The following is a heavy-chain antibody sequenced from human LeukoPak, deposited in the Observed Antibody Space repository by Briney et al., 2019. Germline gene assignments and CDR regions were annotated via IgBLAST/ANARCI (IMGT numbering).Heavy chain of an antibody. J-gene: IGHJ6*04. V-gene: IGHV3-23*01. CDR3: ATDYGSGSYHYYYYGMDV. CDR2: ISGSGGST. Sequence: GGSLRLSCAASGFTFSSYAMCWVRQAPGKGLEWVSAISGSGGSTYYVDSVKGRFTISRDNSKNTLYLQMNSLRAEDTAVYYCATDYGSGSYHYYYYGMDVWGKGTTVTVSS. CDR1: GFTFSSYA. D-gene: IGHD3-10*01.